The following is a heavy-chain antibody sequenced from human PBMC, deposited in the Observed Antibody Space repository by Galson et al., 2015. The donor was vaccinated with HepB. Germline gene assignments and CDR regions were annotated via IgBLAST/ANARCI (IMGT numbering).Heavy chain of an antibody. V-gene: IGHV3-7*03. D-gene: IGHD2-15*01. Sequence: SLRLSCAASGFPFSGYWMSWVRQAPGKGLEWVTDIREDGNEKYYVDSVKARFTISRDNAKNSLYLQMNSLRVEDTAVYYCARGCDYSGIFDCWGQGTLVTVSS. CDR1: GFPFSGYW. J-gene: IGHJ4*02. CDR3: ARGCDYSGIFDC. CDR2: IREDGNEK.